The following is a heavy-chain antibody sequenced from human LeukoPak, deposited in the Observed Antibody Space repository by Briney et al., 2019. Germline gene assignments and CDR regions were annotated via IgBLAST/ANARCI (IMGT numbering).Heavy chain of an antibody. J-gene: IGHJ6*03. CDR3: AKDRVDINYDIWKDYYMGV. CDR1: GGTFSSYA. D-gene: IGHD3-3*01. CDR2: IIPIFGTA. V-gene: IGHV1-69*13. Sequence: SVKVSCKASGGTFSSYAISWVRQAPGQGLEWMGGIIPIFGTANYAQKFQGRVTITADESTSTAYMELSSLRSEDTAVYYCAKDRVDINYDIWKDYYMGVWGKGTTVTVSS.